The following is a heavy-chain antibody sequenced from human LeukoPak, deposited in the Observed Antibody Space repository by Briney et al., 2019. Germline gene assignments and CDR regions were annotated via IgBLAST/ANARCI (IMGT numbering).Heavy chain of an antibody. J-gene: IGHJ6*02. CDR2: ISYDGSNK. V-gene: IGHV3-30-3*01. D-gene: IGHD1-26*01. CDR1: GFTFSSYA. CDR3: ARGQLRNDYYYYGMDV. Sequence: PGGSLRLSCAASGFTFSSYAMHWVRQAPGKGLEWVAVISYDGSNKYYADSVKGRFTISRDNSKNTLYLQMNSLRAEDTAVYYCARGQLRNDYYYYGMDVWGQGTTVTVSS.